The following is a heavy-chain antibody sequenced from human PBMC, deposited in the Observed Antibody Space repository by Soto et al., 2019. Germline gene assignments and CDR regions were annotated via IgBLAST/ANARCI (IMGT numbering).Heavy chain of an antibody. J-gene: IGHJ6*02. CDR1: GYTFTGYY. V-gene: IGHV1-2*02. CDR3: ARLMGFGELAYYYGMDV. Sequence: GASVKVSCKASGYTFTGYYMHWVRQAPGQGLEWMGWINPNSGGTNYAQKFQGRVTMTRDTSISTAYMELSRLRSDDTAVYYCARLMGFGELAYYYGMDVWGQGTTVTVSS. D-gene: IGHD3-10*01. CDR2: INPNSGGT.